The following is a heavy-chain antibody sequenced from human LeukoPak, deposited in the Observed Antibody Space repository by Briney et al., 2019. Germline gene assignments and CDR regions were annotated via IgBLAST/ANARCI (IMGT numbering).Heavy chain of an antibody. J-gene: IGHJ4*02. CDR3: ARADYDILTGYYQPLHFDY. CDR2: IYPGDSDT. Sequence: GESLKISCKGSGYSFTSYWIGWVRQMPGKGLEWMGIIYPGDSDTRYSPSFQGQVTISADKSISTAYLQWSSLKASDTAMYYCARADYDILTGYYQPLHFDYWGQGTLVTVSS. V-gene: IGHV5-51*01. D-gene: IGHD3-9*01. CDR1: GYSFTSYW.